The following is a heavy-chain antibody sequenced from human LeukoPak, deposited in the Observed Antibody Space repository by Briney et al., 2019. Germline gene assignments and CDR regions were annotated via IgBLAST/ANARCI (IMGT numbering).Heavy chain of an antibody. Sequence: GGSLRLSCAASGFTFSSYWMSWVRQAPGKGLEWVANIKQDGSEKYYVDSVKGRFTISRDNAKNSLYLQMNSLRAEDTAVYYCARERADAGAIFDYWGQGTLVTVSS. CDR1: GFTFSSYW. D-gene: IGHD1-26*01. CDR2: IKQDGSEK. J-gene: IGHJ4*02. V-gene: IGHV3-7*01. CDR3: ARERADAGAIFDY.